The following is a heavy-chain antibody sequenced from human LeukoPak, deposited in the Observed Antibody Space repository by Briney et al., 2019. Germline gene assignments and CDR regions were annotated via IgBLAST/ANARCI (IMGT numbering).Heavy chain of an antibody. CDR2: INPNSGGT. Sequence: ASVKVSCKASGYTFTGYYMHWVRQAPGQGLEWMGWINPNSGGTNYAQKFQGRVTMTRDTSISTAYMELSRLRSDDTAVYYCASSGITMVRGNYFDYWGQGTLVTVSS. CDR3: ASSGITMVRGNYFDY. D-gene: IGHD3-10*01. J-gene: IGHJ4*02. V-gene: IGHV1-2*02. CDR1: GYTFTGYY.